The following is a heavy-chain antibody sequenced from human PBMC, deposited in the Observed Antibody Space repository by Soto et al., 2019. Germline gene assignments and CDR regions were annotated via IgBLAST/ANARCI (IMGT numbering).Heavy chain of an antibody. CDR2: IYYSGST. CDR3: ARVDTMVRGVNWFDP. Sequence: SETLSHTCTVAGGSINNLYWRWIRQPPGKGLEWIGYIYYSGSTYYNPSLKSRVTISVDTSKNQFSLKLSSVTAADTAVYYCARVDTMVRGVNWFDPWGQGTLLTVSS. V-gene: IGHV4-59*06. D-gene: IGHD3-10*01. J-gene: IGHJ5*02. CDR1: GGSINNLY.